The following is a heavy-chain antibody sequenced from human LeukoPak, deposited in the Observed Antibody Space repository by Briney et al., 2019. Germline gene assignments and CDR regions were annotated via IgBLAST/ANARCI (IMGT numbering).Heavy chain of an antibody. CDR3: AKAVGSLYYYGMDV. V-gene: IGHV3-23*01. J-gene: IGHJ6*04. D-gene: IGHD1-26*01. CDR2: ISGSGGST. Sequence: PGGSLRLSCAASGFTFSSYAMSWVRQAPGKGLEWVSAISGSGGSTYYADSVKGRFTISRDNSKNTLYLQMNSLRAEDTAVYYCAKAVGSLYYYGMDVWGKGTSVTVSS. CDR1: GFTFSSYA.